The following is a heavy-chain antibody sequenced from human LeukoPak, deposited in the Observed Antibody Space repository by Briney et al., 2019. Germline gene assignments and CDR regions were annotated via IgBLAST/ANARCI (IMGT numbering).Heavy chain of an antibody. CDR1: GGSFSGYY. CDR2: INHSGST. V-gene: IGHV4-34*01. CDR3: ARERLPYYYGSGSPRGGAFDI. J-gene: IGHJ3*02. Sequence: SETLSLTCAVSGGSFSGYYWSWIRQPPGKGLEWIGEINHSGSTNYNPSLKSRVTISVDTSKNQFSLKLSSVTAADTAVYYCARERLPYYYGSGSPRGGAFDIWGQGTMVSVSS. D-gene: IGHD3-10*01.